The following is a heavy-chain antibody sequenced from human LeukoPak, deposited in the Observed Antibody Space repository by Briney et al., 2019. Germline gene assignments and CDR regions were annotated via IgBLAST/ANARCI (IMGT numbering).Heavy chain of an antibody. D-gene: IGHD3-10*01. J-gene: IGHJ4*02. V-gene: IGHV3-7*01. Sequence: GGSLRLSCAASGFTFSSYWMTWVRQAPGKGLEWVANIKQDGSQKYYVDSVKGRFTISRDSAKNSLFLQMNSLRVEDTAVYYCARDLQVRGVNDYWGQGTLVTVSS. CDR1: GFTFSSYW. CDR3: ARDLQVRGVNDY. CDR2: IKQDGSQK.